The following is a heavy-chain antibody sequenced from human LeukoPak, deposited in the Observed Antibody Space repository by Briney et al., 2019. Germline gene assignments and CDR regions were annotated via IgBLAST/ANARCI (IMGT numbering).Heavy chain of an antibody. D-gene: IGHD3-10*01. J-gene: IGHJ5*02. CDR3: ARMGQPTTWKWYGSGSTLPNWFDP. CDR2: IFTSGST. Sequence: SETLSLTCTVSGGSISSGSYYWSWIRQPAGKGLEWIGRIFTSGSTNYNPSLKSRVTISVDTSKNQFSLKLSSVTAADTAVYYCARMGQPTTWKWYGSGSTLPNWFDPWGQGTLVTVSS. V-gene: IGHV4-61*02. CDR1: GGSISSGSYY.